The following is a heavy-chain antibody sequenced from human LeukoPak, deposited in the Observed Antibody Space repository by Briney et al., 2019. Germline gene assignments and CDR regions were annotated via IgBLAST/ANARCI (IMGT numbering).Heavy chain of an antibody. J-gene: IGHJ4*02. CDR2: IWYDGNNK. D-gene: IGHD5-18*01. Sequence: AGGSLRLSCAASGFTFSGYGMHWVRQAPDKGLEWVAVIWYDGNNKYYADSVKGRFTISRDNSKNTLYLQMNSLRAEDTAVYYCAKDWGYTTMVSYYFDYWGQGALVTVFS. CDR3: AKDWGYTTMVSYYFDY. V-gene: IGHV3-33*06. CDR1: GFTFSGYG.